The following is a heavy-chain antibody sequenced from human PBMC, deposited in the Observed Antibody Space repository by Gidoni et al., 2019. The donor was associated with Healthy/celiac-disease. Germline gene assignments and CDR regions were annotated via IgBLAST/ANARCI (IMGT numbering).Heavy chain of an antibody. V-gene: IGHV1-8*01. D-gene: IGHD3-3*01. CDR2: MNSNSGNT. Sequence: QVQLVQSGAEVKKPGDSVKVSCKASGYRFTSYDINWVRQATGQGLEWMGWMNSNSGNTCYPQKFQGRVTLTRNTSISTAYMELSSLRSEDTAVYYCARQGSDDFWSGYPDYWGQGTLVTVSS. CDR1: GYRFTSYD. CDR3: ARQGSDDFWSGYPDY. J-gene: IGHJ4*02.